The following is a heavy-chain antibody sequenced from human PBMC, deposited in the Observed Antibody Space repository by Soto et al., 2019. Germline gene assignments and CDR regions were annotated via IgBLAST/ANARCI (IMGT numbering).Heavy chain of an antibody. Sequence: PGGSLRLSCAASGFTFNNYAMNWVRQAPGKRLEWVATISNTGGGTYYADSVKGRFTISRDNSKNTLYLQMSSLRVEDTAVYYCAKDRLAGNFDYWGQGTQVTVSS. V-gene: IGHV3-23*01. CDR1: GFTFNNYA. CDR3: AKDRLAGNFDY. CDR2: ISNTGGGT. J-gene: IGHJ4*02.